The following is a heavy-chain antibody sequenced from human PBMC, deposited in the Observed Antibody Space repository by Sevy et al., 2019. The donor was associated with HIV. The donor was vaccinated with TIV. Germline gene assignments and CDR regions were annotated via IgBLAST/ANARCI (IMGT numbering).Heavy chain of an antibody. CDR2: LTYNDKT. Sequence: GGSLRLSCAASGFTFSSYTMTWVRQAPGKGLEGVSSLTYNDKTFYADPVKGRFTISRDTSKNTFYLQMNSLRAEDTAVYYCGKALTIGWEKDAFNIWGQGTTVTVSS. V-gene: IGHV3-23*01. D-gene: IGHD1-26*01. CDR1: GFTFSSYT. J-gene: IGHJ3*02. CDR3: GKALTIGWEKDAFNI.